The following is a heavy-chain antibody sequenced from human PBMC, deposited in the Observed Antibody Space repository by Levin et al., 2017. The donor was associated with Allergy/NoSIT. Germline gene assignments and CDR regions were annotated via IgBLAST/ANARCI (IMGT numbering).Heavy chain of an antibody. D-gene: IGHD3-9*01. CDR1: GFTFSSYS. V-gene: IGHV3-48*02. CDR2: ISSSSSTI. CDR3: AGAYDILTGYPHYYYYGMDV. Sequence: GGSLRLSCAASGFTFSSYSMNWVRQAPGKGLEWVSYISSSSSTIYYADSVKGRFTISRDNAKNSLYLQMNSLRDEDTAVYYCAGAYDILTGYPHYYYYGMDVWGQGTTVTVSS. J-gene: IGHJ6*02.